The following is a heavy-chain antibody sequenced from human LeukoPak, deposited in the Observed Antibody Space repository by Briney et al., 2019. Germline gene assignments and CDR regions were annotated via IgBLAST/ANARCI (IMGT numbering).Heavy chain of an antibody. CDR1: GGSINNYY. J-gene: IGHJ5*02. D-gene: IGHD3-10*01. Sequence: SETLSLTCAVSGGSINNYYWSWIRQPPGKGLEWIGEINHSGSTNYNPSLKSRVTISVDTSKNQFSLRLSSVTAADTAVYYCARRQGRSAHYYGSGINWFDPWGQGTLVTVSS. V-gene: IGHV4-34*01. CDR2: INHSGST. CDR3: ARRQGRSAHYYGSGINWFDP.